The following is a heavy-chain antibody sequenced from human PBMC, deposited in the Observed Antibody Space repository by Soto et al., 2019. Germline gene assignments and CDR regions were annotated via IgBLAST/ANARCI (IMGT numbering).Heavy chain of an antibody. V-gene: IGHV4-31*03. D-gene: IGHD3-10*01. J-gene: IGHJ4*02. CDR2: IYYGGRT. CDR1: GGSISRGGYY. CDR3: AREPII. Sequence: QVQLQESGPGLVKPSQTLSLTCTVSGGSISRGGYYWSWIRQHPGKGLEWIGYIYYGGRTIYNPFLTSRVIISVDTATNQFSLKLSSVTAADTAVYYCAREPIIWGQGTLVTVSS.